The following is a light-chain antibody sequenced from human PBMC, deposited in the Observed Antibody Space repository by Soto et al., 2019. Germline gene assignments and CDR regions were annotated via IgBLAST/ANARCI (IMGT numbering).Light chain of an antibody. CDR3: AAWDDSLKGVV. J-gene: IGLJ2*01. CDR1: NSNVGSNT. Sequence: QAVVTQPPSASGTPGQRVAISCSGSNSNVGSNTVSWYPQLPGTAPKLLLYSNTQRPSGVPGRFSGSESGTSASLAISGLQSEDEADYYCAAWDDSLKGVVFGGGTKLTVL. V-gene: IGLV1-44*01. CDR2: SNT.